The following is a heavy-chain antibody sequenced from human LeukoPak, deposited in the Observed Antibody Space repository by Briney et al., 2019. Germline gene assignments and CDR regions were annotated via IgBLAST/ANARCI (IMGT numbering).Heavy chain of an antibody. D-gene: IGHD6-13*01. V-gene: IGHV1-46*01. CDR3: ASSSSPYYFDY. Sequence: ASVKVSCKASGYTFTSYYMHWVRQAPGQGLEWMGIINPSGGSTSYAQKFQGRVTMTRDTSTSTIYMELSSLRSEDTAVYYCASSSSPYYFDYWGQGTLVTVSS. J-gene: IGHJ4*02. CDR1: GYTFTSYY. CDR2: INPSGGST.